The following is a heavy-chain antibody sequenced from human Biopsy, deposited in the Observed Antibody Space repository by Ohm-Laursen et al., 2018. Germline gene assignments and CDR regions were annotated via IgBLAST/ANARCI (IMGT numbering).Heavy chain of an antibody. D-gene: IGHD2-8*01. CDR2: IKHSGST. J-gene: IGHJ6*02. V-gene: IGHV4-34*01. CDR3: ARGMRYCTNAVCYKSGSGSYYRYYYGMDV. CDR1: VGSFSGYY. Sequence: TLSLTCSVYVGSFSGYYWSWIRQPPGKGLEWIGEIKHSGSTNYNPSLKSRVTISADTSKNQFSLKLSSVTAADTAVYYCARGMRYCTNAVCYKSGSGSYYRYYYGMDVWGQGTTVTVSS.